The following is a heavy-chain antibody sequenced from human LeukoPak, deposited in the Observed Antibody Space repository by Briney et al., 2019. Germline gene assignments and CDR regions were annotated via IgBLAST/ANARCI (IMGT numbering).Heavy chain of an antibody. CDR1: GFTYSSYA. Sequence: GGSLRLSCAASGFTYSSYAMSWVRQAPGKGLEWVSTFSGGGGSTYYADPVKGRFTISGDNSHNTLYLQMNSLRAEDTAVYYCAKSLYSSGWKFDYWGQGTLVTVSS. D-gene: IGHD6-19*01. V-gene: IGHV3-23*01. J-gene: IGHJ4*02. CDR3: AKSLYSSGWKFDY. CDR2: FSGGGGST.